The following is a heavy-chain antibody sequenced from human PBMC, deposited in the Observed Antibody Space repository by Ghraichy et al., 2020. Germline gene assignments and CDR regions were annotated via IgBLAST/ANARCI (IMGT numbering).Heavy chain of an antibody. CDR3: ARGVSFGLVLDF. CDR2: IIPYVGTT. Sequence: SVKVSCKISGGSFNRQGISWVRQVPGQGLEWMGGIIPYVGTTHNIRKFQGRVTFSAAESTGTAYMELKRLRSEDTAVYYCARGVSFGLVLDFWGQGTLVTVSS. CDR1: GGSFNRQG. J-gene: IGHJ4*02. D-gene: IGHD3/OR15-3a*01. V-gene: IGHV1-69*13.